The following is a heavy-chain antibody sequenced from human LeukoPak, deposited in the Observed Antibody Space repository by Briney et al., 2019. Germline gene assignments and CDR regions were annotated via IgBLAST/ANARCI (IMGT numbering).Heavy chain of an antibody. CDR3: AKSRSSGSYCDY. CDR2: IRYDGSNK. V-gene: IGHV3-30*02. D-gene: IGHD1-26*01. J-gene: IGHJ4*02. Sequence: GGSLRLSCAASGFTFSSYGMHWVRQAPGKGLEWVAFIRYDGSNKYYADSVKGRFTISRDNSKNTLYLQLNSLRADDTAVYYCAKSRSSGSYCDYWGQGTLVTVSS. CDR1: GFTFSSYG.